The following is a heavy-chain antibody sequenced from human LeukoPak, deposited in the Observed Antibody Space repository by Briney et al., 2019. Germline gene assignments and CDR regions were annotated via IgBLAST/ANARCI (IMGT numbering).Heavy chain of an antibody. J-gene: IGHJ3*02. Sequence: GGSLRLSCAASGFTFSRYAMQWVRQAPGKGLEWVAVISYDGSNKYYADSVKGRLTISRDNSKNTMYLQMNSLRADDTAAYYWSIERNLMSRAFDSWGQVTMVTVSS. CDR2: ISYDGSNK. V-gene: IGHV3-30-3*01. D-gene: IGHD5/OR15-5a*01. CDR3: SIERNLMSRAFDS. CDR1: GFTFSRYA.